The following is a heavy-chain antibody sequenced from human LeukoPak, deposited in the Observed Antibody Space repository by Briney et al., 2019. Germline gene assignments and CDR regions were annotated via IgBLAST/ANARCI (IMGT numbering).Heavy chain of an antibody. Sequence: ASVKVSCKASGYTFIAYYMQWVRQAPGQGLEWMGWINPNSGGANYAQKFQGRVTMTRDTSISTAYMELTSLRSDDTAVYYCARDSTGDAFDYWGQGTLVTVSS. CDR3: ARDSTGDAFDY. V-gene: IGHV1-2*02. CDR1: GYTFIAYY. J-gene: IGHJ4*02. D-gene: IGHD7-27*01. CDR2: INPNSGGA.